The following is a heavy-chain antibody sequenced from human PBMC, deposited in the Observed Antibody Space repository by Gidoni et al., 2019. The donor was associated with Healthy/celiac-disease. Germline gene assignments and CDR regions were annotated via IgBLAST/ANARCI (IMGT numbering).Heavy chain of an antibody. D-gene: IGHD2-2*01. CDR1: GYPFTGYY. V-gene: IGHV1-2*02. CDR2: INPTSGGT. CDR3: AREGRCSSTSCYASCDY. J-gene: IGHJ4*02. Sequence: QVQLVQSGAEVKKPWPSVKVSCRASGYPFTGYYMHWVRQAHGQGLEWMGWINPTSGGTNYAQKFQGRVTMTRDTSISTAYMELSRLRSDDTAVYYCAREGRCSSTSCYASCDYWGQGTLVTVSS.